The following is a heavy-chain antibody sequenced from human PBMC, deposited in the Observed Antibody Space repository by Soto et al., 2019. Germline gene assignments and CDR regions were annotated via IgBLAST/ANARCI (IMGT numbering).Heavy chain of an antibody. V-gene: IGHV3-11*06. Sequence: QVQLVESGGGLVKPGGSLRLSCAASGFTFSDYYMSWIRQAPGKGLEWVSYISSSSSYTNYADSVKGRFNISRDNAKKSLYLQRNSLRAEDTAVYYCARGGYSYGYSDYWGQGTLVTVSS. D-gene: IGHD5-18*01. CDR2: ISSSSSYT. CDR1: GFTFSDYY. CDR3: ARGGYSYGYSDY. J-gene: IGHJ4*02.